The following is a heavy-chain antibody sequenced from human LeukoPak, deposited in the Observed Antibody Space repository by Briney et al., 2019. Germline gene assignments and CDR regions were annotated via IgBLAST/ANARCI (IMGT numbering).Heavy chain of an antibody. D-gene: IGHD3-3*01. CDR1: GFTFSSYA. CDR2: ISGSGGST. J-gene: IGHJ5*02. CDR3: AKDGHYDFWSGYYNPNWFDP. Sequence: PGGSLRLSCAASGFTFSSYAMSWVRQAPGKGLEWVSAISGSGGSTYYADSVKGRFTISRDNSKNTLYLQMNSLRAEDTAVYYCAKDGHYDFWSGYYNPNWFDPWGQGTLATVSS. V-gene: IGHV3-23*01.